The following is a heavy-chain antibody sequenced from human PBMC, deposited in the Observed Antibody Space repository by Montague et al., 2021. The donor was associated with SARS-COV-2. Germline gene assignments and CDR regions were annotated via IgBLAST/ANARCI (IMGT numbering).Heavy chain of an antibody. J-gene: IGHJ3*01. CDR1: GGSTASHY. V-gene: IGHV4-59*08. D-gene: IGHD6-19*01. Sequence: SETLSLTCTVSGGSTASHYWNWIPQSPGKRPEWIGYVYYNGDTKYNPSLQSRVTISIDTSENQFSLRLNSVTAADTAVYFCARGWAFGPWGQGRLVTVSS. CDR2: VYYNGDT. CDR3: ARGWAFGP.